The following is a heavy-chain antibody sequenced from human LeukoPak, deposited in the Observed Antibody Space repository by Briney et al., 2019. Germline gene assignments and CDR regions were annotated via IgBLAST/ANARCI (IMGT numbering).Heavy chain of an antibody. V-gene: IGHV3-48*02. CDR1: GFTFSTYS. D-gene: IGHD6-13*01. Sequence: GGSLRLSCAASGFTFSTYSMNWVRQAPGRGLEWVSYISSSSGTIYYADSVKGRFTISRDNAKNSLYLQMNRLRDEDTAVYYCARDTTSNWYWINWGQGTLVTVSS. J-gene: IGHJ4*02. CDR2: ISSSSGTI. CDR3: ARDTTSNWYWIN.